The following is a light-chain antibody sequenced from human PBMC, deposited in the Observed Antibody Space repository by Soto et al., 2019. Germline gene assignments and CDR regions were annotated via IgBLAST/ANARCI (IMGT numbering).Light chain of an antibody. Sequence: DIQMTQSPSSLSASVGDRVTITCRASQSFSSYLNWYQQKPGKAPKLLIYAASSLQSGVPSRFSGSGSGTDFTLTISSLQPEDFATYYCQQSYSTWYTFGQGTKLEIK. V-gene: IGKV1-39*01. CDR3: QQSYSTWYT. CDR2: AAS. CDR1: QSFSSY. J-gene: IGKJ2*01.